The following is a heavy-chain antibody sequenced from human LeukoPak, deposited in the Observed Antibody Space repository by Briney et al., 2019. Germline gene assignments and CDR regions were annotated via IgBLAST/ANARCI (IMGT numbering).Heavy chain of an antibody. J-gene: IGHJ4*02. V-gene: IGHV1-69*05. CDR2: IIPIFGTA. D-gene: IGHD4-17*01. Sequence: GASVKVSCKASGGTFSTYAFNWVRQAPGQGLEWMGRIIPIFGTAHYAQKFQGRVTITTDEFTSTAYMELSNLRSEDTAIYYCARIEGDYGVSVYWGQGTLVTVSS. CDR3: ARIEGDYGVSVY. CDR1: GGTFSTYA.